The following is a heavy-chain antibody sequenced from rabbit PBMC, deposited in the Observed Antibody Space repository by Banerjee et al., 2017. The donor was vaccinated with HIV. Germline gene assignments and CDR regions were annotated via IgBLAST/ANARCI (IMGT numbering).Heavy chain of an antibody. Sequence: QEQLKESGGGLVQPGGSLTLSCKASGFDFSSYGVSWVRQAPGKGLEWIACINTSSGNTVYATWAKGRFTISKTSWTTVTLQMTSLTAADTATYFCARDLSGVIGWNLNLWGQGTLVTVS. CDR1: GFDFSSYG. V-gene: IGHV1S45*01. D-gene: IGHD1-1*01. J-gene: IGHJ4*01. CDR3: ARDLSGVIGWNLNL. CDR2: INTSSGNT.